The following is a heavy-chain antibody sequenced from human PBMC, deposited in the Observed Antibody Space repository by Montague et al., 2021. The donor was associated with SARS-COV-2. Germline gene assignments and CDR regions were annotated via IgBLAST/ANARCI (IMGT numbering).Heavy chain of an antibody. CDR2: ISYDGSNK. V-gene: IGHV3-30*04. Sequence: SLRLSCAASGFTFSSYAMHWVRQAPGKGLEWVAVISYDGSNKYYADSVKGRFTISRDNSKNTLYLQMNSLRAEDTAVYYCARDSVLIVATIGTLGFDYWGQGILVTVSS. CDR1: GFTFSSYA. CDR3: ARDSVLIVATIGTLGFDY. J-gene: IGHJ4*02. D-gene: IGHD5-12*01.